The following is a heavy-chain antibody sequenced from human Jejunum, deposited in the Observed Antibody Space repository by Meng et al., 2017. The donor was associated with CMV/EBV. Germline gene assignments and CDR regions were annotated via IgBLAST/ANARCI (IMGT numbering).Heavy chain of an antibody. V-gene: IGHV3-72*01. Sequence: GFTFDDNNMDWVRQAPGKGLEWAGRIKNKANSYITEYAASVRGRFTISRDDSKNSLYLQMNSLKTEDTAVYYCGRDSMKGGGFDCWGQGILVTVSS. CDR3: GRDSMKGGGFDC. J-gene: IGHJ4*02. D-gene: IGHD3-10*01. CDR1: GFTFDDNN. CDR2: IKNKANSYIT.